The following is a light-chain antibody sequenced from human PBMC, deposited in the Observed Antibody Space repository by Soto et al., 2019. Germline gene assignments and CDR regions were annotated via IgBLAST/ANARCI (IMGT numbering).Light chain of an antibody. Sequence: DIQMTQSPSTLSSSVGDRVTITCRASQSISTGLAWYQQKPGKAPNLLIYDASTLESGVPSRFSGSGSGIEFTLTISSLQPDDFATYYCQHYSTVWAFGQGTKVDIK. V-gene: IGKV1-5*01. J-gene: IGKJ1*01. CDR1: QSISTG. CDR3: QHYSTVWA. CDR2: DAS.